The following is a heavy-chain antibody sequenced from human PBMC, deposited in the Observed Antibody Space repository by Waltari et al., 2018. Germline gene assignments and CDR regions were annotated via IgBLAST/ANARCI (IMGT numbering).Heavy chain of an antibody. CDR3: ARERGPLEYSSSPWFDY. CDR2: IYYSGST. Sequence: QVQLQESGPGLVKPSETLSLPCTVSGGYIISDYWSWIRQPPGQGLEWFGYIYYSGSTNYTPALKSRVTISVDTSKTQFALKLGYVTAADTAVYYCARERGPLEYSSSPWFDYWGQGTLVPVSS. J-gene: IGHJ4*02. CDR1: GGYIISDY. V-gene: IGHV4-59*01. D-gene: IGHD6-6*01.